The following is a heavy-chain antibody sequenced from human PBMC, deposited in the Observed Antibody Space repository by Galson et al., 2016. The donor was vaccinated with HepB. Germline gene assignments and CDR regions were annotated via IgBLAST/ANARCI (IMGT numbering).Heavy chain of an antibody. D-gene: IGHD6-25*01. CDR1: GYTLTELS. CDR2: LDPEDVET. V-gene: IGHV1-24*01. CDR3: ATASGRGFRP. Sequence: SVKVSCKVFGYTLTELSMHWVRQAPGKGLEWMGGLDPEDVETVYAQKFHGRVTMTEDTSTDTSYTELTSLTSEDTAVYYCATASGRGFRPWGQGTLVTVSS. J-gene: IGHJ5*02.